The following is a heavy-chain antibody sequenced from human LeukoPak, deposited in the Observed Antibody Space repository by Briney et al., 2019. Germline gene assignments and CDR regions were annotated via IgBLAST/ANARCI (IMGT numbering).Heavy chain of an antibody. CDR1: GFTFSSYE. V-gene: IGHV3-48*03. J-gene: IGHJ4*02. Sequence: SGGSLRLSCAASGFTFSSYEMNWVRQAPGKGLEWVSYISSSGSTIYYADSVKGRFTISRDNAKNSLYLQMNSLRAEDTAVYYCARDANYYDRSGYYLGYFDYWGQGTLVAVSS. D-gene: IGHD3-22*01. CDR2: ISSSGSTI. CDR3: ARDANYYDRSGYYLGYFDY.